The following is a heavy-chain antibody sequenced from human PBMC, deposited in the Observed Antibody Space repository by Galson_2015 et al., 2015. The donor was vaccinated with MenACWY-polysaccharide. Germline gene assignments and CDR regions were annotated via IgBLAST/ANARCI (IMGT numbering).Heavy chain of an antibody. CDR3: ARVMRGTATTSLDY. CDR2: IYSSGTT. V-gene: IGHV4-31*03. D-gene: IGHD1-1*01. Sequence: TLSLTCTASGGSFNSERYYWSWIRQHPGKGLEWIGYIYSSGTTYYNPSLKDRLSMSVDTSKNQFSLNLSSVTAADTAVYYCARVMRGTATTSLDYWGPGTLVTVSS. CDR1: GGSFNSERYY. J-gene: IGHJ4*02.